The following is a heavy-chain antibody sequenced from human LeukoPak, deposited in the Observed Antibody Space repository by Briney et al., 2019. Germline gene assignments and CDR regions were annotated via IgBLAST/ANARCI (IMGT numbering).Heavy chain of an antibody. Sequence: GGSLRLSCAASGFTVSGHPMSWVRQAPGKGLEWVSGINWNGGSTGYADSVKGRFTISRDNAKNSLYLQMNSLRAEDTALYYCARAGYCSGGSCPVGYFDYWGQGTLVTVSS. CDR2: INWNGGST. CDR3: ARAGYCSGGSCPVGYFDY. CDR1: GFTVSGHP. J-gene: IGHJ4*02. V-gene: IGHV3-20*04. D-gene: IGHD2-15*01.